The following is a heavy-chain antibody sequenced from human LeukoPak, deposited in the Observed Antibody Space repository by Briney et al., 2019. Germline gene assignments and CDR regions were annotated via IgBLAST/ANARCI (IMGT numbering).Heavy chain of an antibody. J-gene: IGHJ4*02. Sequence: GGSLRLSCAASGFTFSSYAMSWVRQAPGKGLEWVSAISGSGGSTYYADSVKGRFTISRDNSKNTLYLQMNSLRAEDTALYYCAKGRYYDFWSGYYTDYFDYWGQGTLVTVSS. CDR2: ISGSGGST. CDR1: GFTFSSYA. D-gene: IGHD3-3*01. CDR3: AKGRYYDFWSGYYTDYFDY. V-gene: IGHV3-23*01.